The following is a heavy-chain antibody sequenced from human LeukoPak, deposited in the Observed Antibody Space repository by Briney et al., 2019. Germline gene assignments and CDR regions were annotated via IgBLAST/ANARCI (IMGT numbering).Heavy chain of an antibody. J-gene: IGHJ3*02. CDR1: GFTFSSYE. CDR3: ARESVVTAIHDAFDI. CDR2: ISSSGSTI. V-gene: IGHV3-48*03. D-gene: IGHD2-21*02. Sequence: ETGGSLRLSCAASGFTFSSYEMNWVRQAPGKGLEWVSYISSSGSTIYYADSVKGRFTISRDNAKNPLYLQMNSLRAEDTAVYYCARESVVTAIHDAFDIWGQGTMVTVSS.